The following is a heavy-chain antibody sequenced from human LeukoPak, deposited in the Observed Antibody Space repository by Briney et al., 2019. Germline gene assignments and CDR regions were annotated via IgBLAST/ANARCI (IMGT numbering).Heavy chain of an antibody. CDR1: GFTFDDYA. CDR3: AKDRGYMDV. Sequence: PAGSLRLSCAASGFTFDDYAMHWVRQAAGKGLEWVSLISWDGGSTYYADSVKGRFTISRDNSKNSLYLQMNSLRAEDTALYYCAKDRGYMDVWGKGTTVTVSS. CDR2: ISWDGGST. J-gene: IGHJ6*03. V-gene: IGHV3-43D*04.